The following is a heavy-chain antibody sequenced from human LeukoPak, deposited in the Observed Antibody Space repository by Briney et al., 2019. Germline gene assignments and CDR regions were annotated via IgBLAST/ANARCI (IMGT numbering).Heavy chain of an antibody. J-gene: IGHJ5*02. CDR3: ARRESRAEGDWFDP. Sequence: SGTLSLTCAVSGGSISSSNWCSWVRQPPGKGLEWIGEIYQCGSTNYNPSLKSRVTISVDKSKNQFSLKLSSVTAADTAVYYCARRESRAEGDWFDPWGQGTLVTVSS. D-gene: IGHD2-2*01. CDR1: GGSISSSNW. V-gene: IGHV4-4*02. CDR2: IYQCGST.